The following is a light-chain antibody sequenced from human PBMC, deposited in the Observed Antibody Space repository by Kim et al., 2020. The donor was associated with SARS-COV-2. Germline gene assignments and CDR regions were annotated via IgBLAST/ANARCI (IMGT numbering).Light chain of an antibody. CDR3: TSYTTTRVL. CDR1: SSHVGDYTY. CDR2: DVS. V-gene: IGLV2-14*03. Sequence: PGQSITISCTGSSSHVGDYTYLSWYQQHPDKAPKLIIYDVSKRPSGVSSRFSGSKSANTASLTISGLQAEDEAAYYCTSYTTTRVLFGGGTQLTVL. J-gene: IGLJ2*01.